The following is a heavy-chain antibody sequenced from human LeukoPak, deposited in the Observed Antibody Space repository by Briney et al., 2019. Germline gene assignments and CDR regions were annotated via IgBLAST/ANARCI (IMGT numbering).Heavy chain of an antibody. Sequence: SETLSLTCTVSGGSISSYYWSWIRQPPGKGLEWVASISYTGSTNYNPSLKSRVTVSVDTSKNQFCLKLSSVTAADTAVYYCARRGTGDYIFSLDYWGQGTLVTVSS. CDR1: GGSISSYY. CDR2: ISYTGST. V-gene: IGHV4-59*08. J-gene: IGHJ4*02. CDR3: ARRGTGDYIFSLDY. D-gene: IGHD4-17*01.